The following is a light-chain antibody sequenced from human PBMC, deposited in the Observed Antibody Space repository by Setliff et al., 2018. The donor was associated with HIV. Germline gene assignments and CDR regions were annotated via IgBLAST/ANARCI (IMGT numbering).Light chain of an antibody. Sequence: QSALTQPASVSGSPGQSITISCTGSRSDLGSYNLVSWYQHHPGKAHKLLLYEVNKRPSGVSNRFSGSKFGDTASLTISGLQAEDEADYFCCSYAGGRSFVFGPGTKVTVL. CDR2: EVN. CDR1: RSDLGSYNL. J-gene: IGLJ1*01. V-gene: IGLV2-23*02. CDR3: CSYAGGRSFV.